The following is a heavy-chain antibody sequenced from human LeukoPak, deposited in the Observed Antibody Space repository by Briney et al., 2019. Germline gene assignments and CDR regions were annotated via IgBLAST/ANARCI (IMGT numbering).Heavy chain of an antibody. CDR2: ISSSSSYI. Sequence: GGSLRLSCAASGFTFSSYSMSWVRQAPGKGLEWVSSISSSSSYIYYADSVKGRFTISRDNAKNSLYLQMNSLRAEDTAVYYCARVNSSGWYDYFDYWGQGTLVTVSS. J-gene: IGHJ4*02. V-gene: IGHV3-21*01. CDR3: ARVNSSGWYDYFDY. D-gene: IGHD6-19*01. CDR1: GFTFSSYS.